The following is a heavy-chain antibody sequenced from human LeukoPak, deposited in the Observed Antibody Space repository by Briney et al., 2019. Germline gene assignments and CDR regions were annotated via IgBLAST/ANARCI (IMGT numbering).Heavy chain of an antibody. Sequence: SETLSLTCTVSGGSVGSYEYYWGWIRQPPGKGLEWIGNTYYTGSTYYNPSLRSRVTMSVDTSKNQFSLKMSSVTAADTAVYYCARLSKGRYFDYIFDHWGQGTVVTVTS. J-gene: IGHJ4*02. CDR2: TYYTGST. D-gene: IGHD3-9*01. V-gene: IGHV4-39*01. CDR3: ARLSKGRYFDYIFDH. CDR1: GGSVGSYEYY.